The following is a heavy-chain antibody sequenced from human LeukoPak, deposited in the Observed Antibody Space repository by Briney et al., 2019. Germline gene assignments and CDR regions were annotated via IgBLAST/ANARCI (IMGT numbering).Heavy chain of an antibody. D-gene: IGHD5-18*01. V-gene: IGHV1-8*03. J-gene: IGHJ4*02. Sequence: ASVKVSCKASGYTFSSYDINWVRQATGQGLEWMGWMNPNSGDTGYAQKFQGRVTFTRNTSIITAYMELSSLRSEDTAVYYCARDGDTAMDFDYWGQGTLVTVSS. CDR3: ARDGDTAMDFDY. CDR2: MNPNSGDT. CDR1: GYTFSSYD.